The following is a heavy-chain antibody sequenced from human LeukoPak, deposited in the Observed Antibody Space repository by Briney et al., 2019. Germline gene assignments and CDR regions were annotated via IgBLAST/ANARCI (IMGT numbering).Heavy chain of an antibody. V-gene: IGHV4-59*01. CDR1: GGSISSYY. CDR2: IYYSGST. Sequence: SETLSLTCTVSGGSISSYYWSWIRQPPGKGLEWIGYIYYSGSTNYNPSLKSRVTISVDTSKNQFSLKLSSVTAADTAVYYCGRSKEGGYYYYGMDVWGKGTTVTVSS. CDR3: GRSKEGGYYYYGMDV. J-gene: IGHJ6*04.